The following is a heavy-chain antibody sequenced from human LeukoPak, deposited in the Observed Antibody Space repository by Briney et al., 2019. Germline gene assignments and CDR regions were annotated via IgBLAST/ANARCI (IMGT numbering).Heavy chain of an antibody. J-gene: IGHJ4*02. Sequence: ASVKVSCKAFGYTFTRYYMHWVRQAPGQGPEWMGVISPSGGSTTYAQKFQGRVTLTRDMSTSTDYLELSSLRSEDMAVYYCARGESYYGSGHDYWGQGTLVTVSS. CDR3: ARGESYYGSGHDY. V-gene: IGHV1-46*01. D-gene: IGHD3-10*01. CDR1: GYTFTRYY. CDR2: ISPSGGST.